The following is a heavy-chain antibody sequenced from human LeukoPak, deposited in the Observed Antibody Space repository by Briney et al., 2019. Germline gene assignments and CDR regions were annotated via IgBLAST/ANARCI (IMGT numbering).Heavy chain of an antibody. V-gene: IGHV1-46*01. J-gene: IGHJ4*02. CDR1: GYTFTSYY. D-gene: IGHD3-22*01. CDR3: AGRDGYYYDSSGYYYGDGVFDY. Sequence: GASVKVSCKASGYTFTSYYMHWVRQAPGQGLEWMGIINPSGGSTSYAQKFQGRVTITADKSTSTAYMELSSLRSEDTAVYYCAGRDGYYYDSSGYYYGDGVFDYWGQGTLVTVSS. CDR2: INPSGGST.